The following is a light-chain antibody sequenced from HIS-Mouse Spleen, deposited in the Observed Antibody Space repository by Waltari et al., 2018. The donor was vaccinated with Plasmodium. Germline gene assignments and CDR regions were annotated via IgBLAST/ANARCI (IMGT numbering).Light chain of an antibody. CDR3: QQYNNWPAWT. CDR2: GAS. V-gene: IGKV3-15*01. Sequence: EIVMTQSPATLSVSPGERATLSCRASQSGSSNLAWYQQKPGQAPRLLSYGASTRATGIRARFSGSGSGTEFTLTISSLRSEDFAVYYCQQYNNWPAWTFGQGTKVEIK. J-gene: IGKJ1*01. CDR1: QSGSSN.